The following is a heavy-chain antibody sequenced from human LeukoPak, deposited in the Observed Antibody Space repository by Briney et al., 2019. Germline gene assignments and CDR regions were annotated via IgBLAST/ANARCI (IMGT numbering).Heavy chain of an antibody. CDR2: ISGSGGST. V-gene: IGHV3-23*01. J-gene: IGHJ4*02. D-gene: IGHD2-21*02. CDR3: AKDGDCGGDCSSTPGY. CDR1: GFTFSSYA. Sequence: GGSLRLSCAASGFTFSSYAMSWVRQAPGKGLEWVSAISGSGGSTYYADSVKGRFTISRDNSKNTLYLQMNSLRAEDTAVYYCAKDGDCGGDCSSTPGYWGQGTLVTVSS.